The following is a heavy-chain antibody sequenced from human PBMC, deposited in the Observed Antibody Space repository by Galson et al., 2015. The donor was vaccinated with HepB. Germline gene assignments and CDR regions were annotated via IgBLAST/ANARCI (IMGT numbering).Heavy chain of an antibody. Sequence: SLRLSCAASGFTFSSYGMHWVRQAPGKGLEWVAVISYDGSNKYYADSVKGRFTISRDNSKNTLYLQMNSLRAEDTAVYYCAKGDYYGSGVVDYWGQGTLVTVSS. V-gene: IGHV3-30*18. D-gene: IGHD3-10*01. CDR1: GFTFSSYG. J-gene: IGHJ4*02. CDR3: AKGDYYGSGVVDY. CDR2: ISYDGSNK.